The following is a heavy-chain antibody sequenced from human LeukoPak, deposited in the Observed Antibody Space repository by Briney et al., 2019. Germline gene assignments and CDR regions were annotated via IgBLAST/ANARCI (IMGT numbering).Heavy chain of an antibody. Sequence: PGGPLRLSCAASGFTFSSYAMSWVRQAPGKGLEWVSAISGSGGSTYYADSVKGRFTISRDNSKNTLYLQMNSLRAEDTAVYYCARDDCSTTPCYAYWGQGTLVTVSS. J-gene: IGHJ4*02. CDR2: ISGSGGST. CDR3: ARDDCSTTPCYAY. V-gene: IGHV3-23*01. CDR1: GFTFSSYA. D-gene: IGHD2-2*01.